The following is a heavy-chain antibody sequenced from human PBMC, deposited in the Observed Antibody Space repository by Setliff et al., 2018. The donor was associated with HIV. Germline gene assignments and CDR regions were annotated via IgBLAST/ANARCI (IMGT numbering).Heavy chain of an antibody. CDR3: ARHGQYGSGSYYNRPFDY. CDR1: RNSFTNYW. J-gene: IGHJ4*02. V-gene: IGHV5-51*01. Sequence: GESLKISCKGSRNSFTNYWVGWVRQMPANGLECMGIIYPGDSDTRYSPSFQGQVTISADKSINTAYLQWSSLKASDTAMYYCARHGQYGSGSYYNRPFDYWGQGTLVTVSS. D-gene: IGHD3-10*01. CDR2: IYPGDSDT.